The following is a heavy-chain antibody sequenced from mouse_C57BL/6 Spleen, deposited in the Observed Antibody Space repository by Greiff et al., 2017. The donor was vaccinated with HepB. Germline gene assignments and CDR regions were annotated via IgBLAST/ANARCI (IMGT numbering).Heavy chain of an antibody. V-gene: IGHV3-6*01. CDR1: GYSITSGYY. CDR2: ISYDGSN. Sequence: ESGPGLVKPSQSLSLTCSVTGYSITSGYYWNWIRQFPGNKLEWMGYISYDGSNNYNPSLKNRISITRDTSKNQFFLKLNSVTTEDTATYYCARGRYGNYPWYFDYWGQGTTLTVSS. D-gene: IGHD2-10*02. CDR3: ARGRYGNYPWYFDY. J-gene: IGHJ2*01.